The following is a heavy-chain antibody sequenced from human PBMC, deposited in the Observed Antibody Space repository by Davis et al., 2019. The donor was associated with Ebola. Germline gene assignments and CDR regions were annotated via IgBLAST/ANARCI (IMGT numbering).Heavy chain of an antibody. CDR2: IRYDGNNK. Sequence: GESLKISCAASGFIFSTYGMHWVRQAPGKGLEWVAFIRYDGNNKYYVDSVKGRFTISRDNSKNTLYVQMNSLRAEDTAVYYCAKGSAFWTGYKSDYFYYALDVWGHGTTVTVSS. CDR3: AKGSAFWTGYKSDYFYYALDV. V-gene: IGHV3-30*02. CDR1: GFIFSTYG. D-gene: IGHD3/OR15-3a*01. J-gene: IGHJ6*02.